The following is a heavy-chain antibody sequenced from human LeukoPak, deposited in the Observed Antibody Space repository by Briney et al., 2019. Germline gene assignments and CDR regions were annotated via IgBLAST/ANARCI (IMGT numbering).Heavy chain of an antibody. D-gene: IGHD4-17*01. J-gene: IGHJ4*02. CDR3: SKDLSGAHDY. CDR1: GFTFSSYW. Sequence: GGSLRLSCAASGFTFSSYWMHWVRQAPGKGLVWVSRVNTDGRTTTYADSVKGRFTISRDNAKNTLFLQKNSLRAEDTAVYYCSKDLSGAHDYWGQGTVVTVSS. CDR2: VNTDGRTT. V-gene: IGHV3-74*01.